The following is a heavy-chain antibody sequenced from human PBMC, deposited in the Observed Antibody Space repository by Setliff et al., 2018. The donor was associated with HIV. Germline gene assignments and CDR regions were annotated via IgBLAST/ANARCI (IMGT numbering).Heavy chain of an antibody. CDR2: IKQDGSEI. Sequence: GGSLRLSCSASGLTFRSAWMSWVRQAPGKGLEWVANIKQDGSEIYYVDSVKGRFTISRDNAKNSLYLQMNSLRPEDTAFYYCAKDSLSQWRWIGYYFDYWGQGTLVTVSS. V-gene: IGHV3-7*03. D-gene: IGHD3-3*01. J-gene: IGHJ4*02. CDR1: GLTFRSAW. CDR3: AKDSLSQWRWIGYYFDY.